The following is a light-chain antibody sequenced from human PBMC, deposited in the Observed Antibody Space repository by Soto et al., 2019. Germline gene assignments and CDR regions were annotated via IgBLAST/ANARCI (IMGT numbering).Light chain of an antibody. J-gene: IGKJ2*01. CDR2: GAS. V-gene: IGKV3-20*01. CDR1: QSVSSSY. Sequence: EIVLTQSPATLSLSPGERATLSCRASQSVSSSYLAWYQQKPGQAPRLLIYGASSRATGIPDRFSGSGSGSDFTLSISRLEPEDFALYFCHQYGGSPGAFGQGTKLEIK. CDR3: HQYGGSPGA.